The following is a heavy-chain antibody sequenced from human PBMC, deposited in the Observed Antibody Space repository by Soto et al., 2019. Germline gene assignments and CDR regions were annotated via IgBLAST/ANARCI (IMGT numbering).Heavy chain of an antibody. CDR3: AKVDYDFWSGRGGDFEI. CDR2: ISKDGSYK. CDR1: GLTFRIYG. D-gene: IGHD3-3*01. J-gene: IGHJ4*02. Sequence: QAHLVESVGGVVQPGKSLRLSCVASGLTFRIYGMHWVRQAPGKGLEWVAVISKDGSYKYYGDPVKGRFTISRDNSENMVHLQMDSLRVEDTAVYYCAKVDYDFWSGRGGDFEIWGQGTLVTVSS. V-gene: IGHV3-30*18.